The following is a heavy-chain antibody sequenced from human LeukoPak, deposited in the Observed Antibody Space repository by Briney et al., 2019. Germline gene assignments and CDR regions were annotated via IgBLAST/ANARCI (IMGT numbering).Heavy chain of an antibody. CDR1: DGSISSGDYY. V-gene: IGHV4-30-4*01. CDR3: AKPLPGSDY. D-gene: IGHD1-14*01. CDR2: IYSSGST. Sequence: SQTLSLTCTVSDGSISSGDYYWSWIRQPPGKGLDWIGYIYSSGSTYYNPSLKSRAAISVDTSKNQFSLKLRSVTAADTAVYYCAKPLPGSDYWGQGTLVTVSS. J-gene: IGHJ4*02.